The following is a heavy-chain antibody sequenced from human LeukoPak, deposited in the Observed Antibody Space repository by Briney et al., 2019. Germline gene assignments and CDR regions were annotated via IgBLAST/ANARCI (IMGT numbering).Heavy chain of an antibody. CDR3: ARDSPDFWSGYQVNYFDY. D-gene: IGHD3-3*01. CDR1: GFTVSSNY. V-gene: IGHV3-66*01. Sequence: PGGSLRLSCAASGFTVSSNYMSWVRQAPGKGLEWVSVTYSDGTTYYADSVKGRFTLSRDNSKNTLFLQMNSLRAEDTAVYYCARDSPDFWSGYQVNYFDYWGQGTLVTVSS. J-gene: IGHJ4*02. CDR2: TYSDGTT.